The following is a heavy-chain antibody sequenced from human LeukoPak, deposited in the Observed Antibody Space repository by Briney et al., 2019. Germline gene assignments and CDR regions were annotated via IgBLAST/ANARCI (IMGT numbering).Heavy chain of an antibody. J-gene: IGHJ4*02. Sequence: PSETLSLTCTVSGGSISSYYWSWIRQPAGKGLEWIGRIYTSGSTNYNPSLKSRVTVSVDTSKNQFSLKLSSVTAADTAVYYCARALYGSGSYSYYFDYWGQGTLVTVSS. CDR1: GGSISSYY. V-gene: IGHV4-4*07. CDR2: IYTSGST. D-gene: IGHD3-10*01. CDR3: ARALYGSGSYSYYFDY.